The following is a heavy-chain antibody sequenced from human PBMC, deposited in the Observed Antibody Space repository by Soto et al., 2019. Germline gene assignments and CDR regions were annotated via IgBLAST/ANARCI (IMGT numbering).Heavy chain of an antibody. D-gene: IGHD3-3*01. CDR3: ARSVYYDFWSGSLFGMDV. Sequence: LSLTCAAYGGSFSGYYWSWIRQPPGKGLEWIGEINHSGSTNYNPSLKSRVTISVDTSKNQFSLKLSSVTAADTAVYYCARSVYYDFWSGSLFGMDVWGQGTTVTVSS. J-gene: IGHJ6*02. CDR2: INHSGST. V-gene: IGHV4-34*01. CDR1: GGSFSGYY.